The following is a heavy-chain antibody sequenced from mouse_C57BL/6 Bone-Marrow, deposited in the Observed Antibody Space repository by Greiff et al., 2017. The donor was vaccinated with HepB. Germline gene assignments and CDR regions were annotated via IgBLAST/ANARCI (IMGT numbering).Heavy chain of an antibody. CDR1: GYTFTSYW. Sequence: DVQLQESGTVLARPGASVKISCKTSGYTFTSYWMHWVKQRPGQGLEWIGAIYPGNSDTSYNQKFKGKAKLTAVTSASTAYMELSSLTNEDSAVYYCTPGGSSFHWYFDVWGTGTTVTVSS. CDR3: TPGGSSFHWYFDV. D-gene: IGHD1-1*01. V-gene: IGHV1-5*01. J-gene: IGHJ1*03. CDR2: IYPGNSDT.